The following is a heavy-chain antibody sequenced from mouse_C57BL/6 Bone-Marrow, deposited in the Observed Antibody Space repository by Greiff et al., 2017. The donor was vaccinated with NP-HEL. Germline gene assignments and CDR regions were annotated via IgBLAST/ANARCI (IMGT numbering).Heavy chain of an antibody. CDR2: IYPGGGYT. V-gene: IGHV1-63*01. Sequence: VQLQQSGAELVRPGTSVKMSCKASGYTFTNYWIGWAKQRPGHGLEWIGDIYPGGGYTNYNEKFKGKATLTADKSSSTAYMQISSLTSEDSAIYYCARRDYIYAMDYWGQGTSVTVSS. CDR3: ARRDYIYAMDY. D-gene: IGHD2-4*01. J-gene: IGHJ4*01. CDR1: GYTFTNYW.